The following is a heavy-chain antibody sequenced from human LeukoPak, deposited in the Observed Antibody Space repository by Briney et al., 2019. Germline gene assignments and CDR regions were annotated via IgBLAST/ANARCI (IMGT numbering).Heavy chain of an antibody. CDR1: GFSLSTSGVG. D-gene: IGHD3-22*01. V-gene: IGHV2-5*01. CDR3: ARGRESPYYYDSSGYPYYFDY. CDR2: IYWNDDK. Sequence: TVSGPTLVNPTQTLTLTCTFSGFSLSTSGVGVGWIRQPPGKALEWLALIYWNDDKRYSPSLKSRLTITKDTSKNQVVLTMTNMDPVDTATYYCARGRESPYYYDSSGYPYYFDYWGQGTLVTVSS. J-gene: IGHJ4*02.